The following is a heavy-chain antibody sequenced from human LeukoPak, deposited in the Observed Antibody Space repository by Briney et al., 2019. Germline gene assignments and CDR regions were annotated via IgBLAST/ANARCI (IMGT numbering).Heavy chain of an antibody. CDR3: AKGRVGAPTDYFDY. V-gene: IGHV3-23*01. D-gene: IGHD1-26*01. CDR2: IIGSGGST. CDR1: GFTFSSYA. J-gene: IGHJ4*02. Sequence: GGSLRLSCAASGFTFSSYAMSCVRQAPGKGLEWVSAIIGSGGSTYYADSVKGRFTISRDNSKNTLYLQMNSLRAEDTAVYYCAKGRVGAPTDYFDYWGQGTLVTVSS.